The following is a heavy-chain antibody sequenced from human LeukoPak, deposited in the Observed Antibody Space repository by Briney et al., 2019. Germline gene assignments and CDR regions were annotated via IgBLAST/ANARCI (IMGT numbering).Heavy chain of an antibody. J-gene: IGHJ4*02. CDR2: IFPSGGS. V-gene: IGHV4-4*07. Sequence: SETLSLTCTVSGESINNYFYSWVRQPAGKGLEWIGRIFPSGGSNYNPSIKSRVTMSVDTSKSQVSLKLSSLTAADTAVYYCARGSSGSYFNYRGQGALVTVSS. D-gene: IGHD3-10*01. CDR3: ARGSSGSYFNY. CDR1: GESINNYF.